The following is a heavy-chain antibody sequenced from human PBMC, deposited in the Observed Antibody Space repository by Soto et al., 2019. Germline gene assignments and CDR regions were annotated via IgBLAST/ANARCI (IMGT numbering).Heavy chain of an antibody. CDR3: AREAPYCTSATCPRFYDMDV. D-gene: IGHD2-2*01. Sequence: VQLGQSGAEVKKPGSSVKVSCKTSGGTFGSYAITWVRRAPGQGLEWLGGIIPILNSPAYAQKFQARVVITADEITNTAYMELNSLRFADTAVDYCAREAPYCTSATCPRFYDMDVWGQGTTVTVAS. J-gene: IGHJ6*02. CDR2: IIPILNSP. V-gene: IGHV1-69*01. CDR1: GGTFGSYA.